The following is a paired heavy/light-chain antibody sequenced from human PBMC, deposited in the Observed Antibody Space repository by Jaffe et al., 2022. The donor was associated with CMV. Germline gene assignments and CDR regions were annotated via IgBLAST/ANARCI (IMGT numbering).Heavy chain of an antibody. V-gene: IGHV1-69*09. CDR1: GGTFSSYA. J-gene: IGHJ6*03. Sequence: QVQLVQSGAEVKKPGSSVKVSCKASGGTFSSYAISWVRQAPGQGLEWMGRIIPILGIANYAQKFQGRVTITADKSTSTAYMELSSLRSEDTAVYYCARDRPTASGTYSSSSGYYYYYMDVWGKGTTVTVSS. CDR3: ARDRPTASGTYSSSSGYYYYYMDV. D-gene: IGHD6-6*01. CDR2: IIPILGIA.
Light chain of an antibody. V-gene: IGLV3-19*01. CDR2: GKN. CDR3: NSRDSSGNHLNYV. CDR1: SLRSYY. Sequence: SSELTQDPAVSVALGQTVRITCQGDSLRSYYASWYQQKPGQAPVLVIYGKNNRPSGIPDRFSGSSSGNTASLTITGAQAEDEADYYCNSRDSSGNHLNYVFGTGTKVTVL. J-gene: IGLJ1*01.